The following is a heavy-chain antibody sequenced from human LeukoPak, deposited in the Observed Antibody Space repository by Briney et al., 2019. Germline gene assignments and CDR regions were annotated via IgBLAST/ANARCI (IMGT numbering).Heavy chain of an antibody. V-gene: IGHV4-39*07. CDR2: IYYSGST. CDR1: GGSISSSSYY. CDR3: ARESVGGQVRLNSGSYSFDY. D-gene: IGHD1-26*01. J-gene: IGHJ4*02. Sequence: YPSETLSLTCTVSGGSISSSSYYWGWIRQPPGKGLEWIGSIYYSGSTYYNPSLKSRVTISVDTSKNQFSLKLSSVTAADTAVYYCARESVGGQVRLNSGSYSFDYWGQGTLVTVSS.